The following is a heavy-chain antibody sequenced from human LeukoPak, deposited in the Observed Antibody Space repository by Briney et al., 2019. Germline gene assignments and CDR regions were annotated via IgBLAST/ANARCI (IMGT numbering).Heavy chain of an antibody. V-gene: IGHV4-59*01. Sequence: SETLSLTCTLSGRSISGYYSSWIRHPPGKGLEWIGYIYYSGSTNYNPSRKSRVTISVDTSKSQFSLKLSSVTAADTAVYYCARDKGYYYDSSGYAFDIWGQGTMVTVSS. CDR1: GRSISGYY. CDR2: IYYSGST. J-gene: IGHJ3*02. D-gene: IGHD3-22*01. CDR3: ARDKGYYYDSSGYAFDI.